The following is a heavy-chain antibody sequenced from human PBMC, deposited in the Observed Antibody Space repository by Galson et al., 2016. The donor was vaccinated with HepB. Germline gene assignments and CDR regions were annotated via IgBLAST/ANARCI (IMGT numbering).Heavy chain of an antibody. CDR3: ARDPTSRGGAGKGALGY. CDR2: ISCDGSVK. CDR1: GFTFRSYP. V-gene: IGHV3-30*04. Sequence: SLRLSCAASGFTFRSYPMHWVRQTPGKGLDWVAVISCDGSVKDHVDSVKGRFTISRDNSKDTLYLQMNSLRTEDTAVYFCARDPTSRGGAGKGALGYWGQGTLVTVSS. J-gene: IGHJ4*02. D-gene: IGHD3-10*01.